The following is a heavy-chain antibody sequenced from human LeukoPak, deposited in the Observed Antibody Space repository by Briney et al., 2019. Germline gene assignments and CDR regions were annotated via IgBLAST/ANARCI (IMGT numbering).Heavy chain of an antibody. Sequence: ASVKVSCKAFGYTFTSNYMHWVRQAPGQGLEWMGIINPSGGSTSYAQKFQGRVTMTRDMSTSTVYMELSSLRSEDTAVYYCATTPVVVITPGAFDIWGQGTMVTVSS. J-gene: IGHJ3*02. V-gene: IGHV1-46*01. CDR2: INPSGGST. D-gene: IGHD3-22*01. CDR3: ATTPVVVITPGAFDI. CDR1: GYTFTSNY.